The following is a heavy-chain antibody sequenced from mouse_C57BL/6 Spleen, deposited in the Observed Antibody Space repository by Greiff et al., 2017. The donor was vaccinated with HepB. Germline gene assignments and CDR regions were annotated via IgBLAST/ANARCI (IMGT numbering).Heavy chain of an antibody. Sequence: EVQRVESGPELVKPGASVKMSCKASGYTFTDYNMHWVKQSHGKSLEWIGYINPNNGGTSYNQKFKGKATLTVNKSSSTAYMELRSLTSEDSAVYYCARRLGPDYFDDWGQGTTLTVSS. V-gene: IGHV1-22*01. CDR2: INPNNGGT. CDR3: ARRLGPDYFDD. CDR1: GYTFTDYN. D-gene: IGHD4-1*01. J-gene: IGHJ2*01.